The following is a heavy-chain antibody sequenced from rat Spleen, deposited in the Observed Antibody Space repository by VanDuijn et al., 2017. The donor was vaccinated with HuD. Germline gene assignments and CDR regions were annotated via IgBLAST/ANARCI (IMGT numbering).Heavy chain of an antibody. CDR1: GFTLSNYD. V-gene: IGHV5S23*01. Sequence: EVQLVESGGGLVQPGRSLKLSCAASGFTLSNYDMAWVRQAPTKGLEWVASISTVGGNTSYRNSGEDRFTISRDNAKSTLYLQMDSLRSEDTASYYCARHHYDGYYHGPVFGVMDAWGQGASVTVSS. CDR3: ARHHYDGYYHGPVFGVMDA. J-gene: IGHJ4*01. CDR2: ISTVGGNT. D-gene: IGHD1-12*03.